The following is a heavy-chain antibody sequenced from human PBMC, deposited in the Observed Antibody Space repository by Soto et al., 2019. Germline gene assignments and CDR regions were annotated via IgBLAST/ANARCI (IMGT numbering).Heavy chain of an antibody. D-gene: IGHD2-2*02. CDR2: FDPEDGET. CDR3: AXIRVKYPYRLXV. Sequence: GASEKXSCKVSGYTLTRLAMHWVRQAPGKGKKRMGGFDPEDGETIYAQKFQGRVTMTEDTSTDTAYMELSSLRSEDTAVFYFAXIRVKYPYRLXVWGQGTTVXVSS. V-gene: IGHV1-24*01. J-gene: IGHJ6*02. CDR1: GYTLTRLA.